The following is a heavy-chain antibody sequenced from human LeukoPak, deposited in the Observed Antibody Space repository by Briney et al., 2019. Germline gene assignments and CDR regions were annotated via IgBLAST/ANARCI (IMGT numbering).Heavy chain of an antibody. CDR2: IYYTGST. V-gene: IGHV4-59*08. CDR1: GGSISTYY. J-gene: IGHJ3*02. CDR3: ARRRLNWGAFDI. D-gene: IGHD7-27*01. Sequence: SETLSLTCTVSGGSISTYYWSWIRQPPGKGLEWIGYIYYTGSTNYNPSLKSRVTISGDTSKNQFSLKVSSVTAADTAVYYCARRRLNWGAFDIWGQGTMVTVSS.